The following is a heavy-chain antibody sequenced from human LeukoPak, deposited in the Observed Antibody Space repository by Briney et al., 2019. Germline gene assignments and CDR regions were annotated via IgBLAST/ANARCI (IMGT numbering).Heavy chain of an antibody. J-gene: IGHJ4*02. V-gene: IGHV4-59*01. D-gene: IGHD6-13*01. CDR2: IYYSGST. CDR1: GGSIRSYQ. Sequence: PSETLSLTCTVSGGSIRSYQWSWIRQPPGKGLEWIGYIYYSGSTNYNPSLKSRVTISVDTTKNQFSQRLTSMTAADTAVYYCARDQGAFYSRSWFGYWGQGTLVTVSS. CDR3: ARDQGAFYSRSWFGY.